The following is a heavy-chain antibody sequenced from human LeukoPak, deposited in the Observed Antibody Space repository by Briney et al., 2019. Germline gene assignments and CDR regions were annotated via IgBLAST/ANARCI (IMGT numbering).Heavy chain of an antibody. D-gene: IGHD3-10*01. CDR1: GFTFSSYT. Sequence: GGSLRLSCAASGFTFSSYTMHWVRQAPGKGLEWVALISYDGSTKYYADSVKGRYTISRDNSKNTLYLQMNSLRAEDTAVYYCARDGVLLWFGEVSFYYYMDVWGKGTTVTVSS. J-gene: IGHJ6*03. V-gene: IGHV3-30*04. CDR3: ARDGVLLWFGEVSFYYYMDV. CDR2: ISYDGSTK.